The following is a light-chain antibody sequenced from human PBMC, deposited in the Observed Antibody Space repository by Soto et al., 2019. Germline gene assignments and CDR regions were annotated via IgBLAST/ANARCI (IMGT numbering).Light chain of an antibody. J-gene: IGKJ1*01. V-gene: IGKV1-5*03. CDR2: KAS. CDR3: QHYNSYSEP. CDR1: QTISSW. Sequence: DIQMTLSPATLSGSVGDRVTITCRASQTISSWLAWYQQKPGKAPKLLIYKASTLKSGVPSRFSGSGSGTEFTLTISSLQPDDFAPYYCQHYNSYSEPFGQGTKVAI.